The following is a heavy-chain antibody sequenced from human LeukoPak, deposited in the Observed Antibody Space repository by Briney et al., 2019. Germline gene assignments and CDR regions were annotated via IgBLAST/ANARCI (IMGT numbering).Heavy chain of an antibody. D-gene: IGHD2-15*01. J-gene: IGHJ4*02. CDR3: ARRGYCSGGSCYSGDY. CDR1: GYSFTTYW. CDR2: IYPGDSDT. Sequence: GESLKISCKGSGYSFTTYWIGWVRQMPGKGLEWMGIIYPGDSDTRYSPSFQGHVSISADKSISTAYLQWSSPKASDTAMYYCARRGYCSGGSCYSGDYWGQGTLVTVSS. V-gene: IGHV5-51*01.